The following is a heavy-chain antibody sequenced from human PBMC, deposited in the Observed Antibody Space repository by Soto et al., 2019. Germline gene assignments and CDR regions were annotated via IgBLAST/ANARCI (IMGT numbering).Heavy chain of an antibody. V-gene: IGHV4-34*01. D-gene: IGHD2-8*01. CDR2: INHSGST. CDR1: GGSFSGYY. Sequence: PSETLSLTCAVYGGSFSGYYWSWIRQPPGKGLEWIGEINHSGSTNYNPSLKSRVTISVDTSKNQFSLKLSSVTAADTAVYYCARGHRNGYYYMDVWGKGTTVTVSS. J-gene: IGHJ6*03. CDR3: ARGHRNGYYYMDV.